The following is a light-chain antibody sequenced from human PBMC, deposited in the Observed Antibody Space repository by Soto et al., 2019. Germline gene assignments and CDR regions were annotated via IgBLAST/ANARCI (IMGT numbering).Light chain of an antibody. CDR1: QSISSE. V-gene: IGKV3-15*01. J-gene: IGKJ2*01. CDR3: QQGHYWPLT. CDR2: GAS. Sequence: EIVMTQSPATLSVSPGERATLSCRASQSISSELAWYQQKPGQPPRLLIYGASTRATGVPARFTGSGSGSDFTLTISGLQSEDFAVYYCQQGHYWPLTFGQGTRLEI.